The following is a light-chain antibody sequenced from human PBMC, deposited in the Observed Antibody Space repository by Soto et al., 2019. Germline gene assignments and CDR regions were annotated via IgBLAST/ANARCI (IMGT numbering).Light chain of an antibody. Sequence: QSALTQPASESGSPGQSITISCTGSSSDVGRYNYVSWYQQHPGKATKLLIYDVNTRSSGVSNRFSGSKSGNTASLTISGLQAEDEADYFCRSFTASTTQVFGPGTKLTVL. J-gene: IGLJ1*01. V-gene: IGLV2-14*03. CDR1: SSDVGRYNY. CDR3: RSFTASTTQV. CDR2: DVN.